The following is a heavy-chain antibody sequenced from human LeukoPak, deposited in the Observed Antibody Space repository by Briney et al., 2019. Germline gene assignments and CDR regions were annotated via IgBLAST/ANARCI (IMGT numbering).Heavy chain of an antibody. CDR3: ARADGYNYWAFDY. D-gene: IGHD5-24*01. J-gene: IGHJ4*02. Sequence: PGRSLRLSCAASGFTFSSYAMHWVRQAPGKGLEWVAVISYDGSNKYYADSVKGRFTISRDNSKNTLYLQMNSLRAEDTAVYYCARADGYNYWAFDYWGQGTLVTVSS. CDR1: GFTFSSYA. V-gene: IGHV3-30*04. CDR2: ISYDGSNK.